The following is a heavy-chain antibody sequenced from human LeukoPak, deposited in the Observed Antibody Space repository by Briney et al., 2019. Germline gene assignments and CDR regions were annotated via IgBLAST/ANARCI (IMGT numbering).Heavy chain of an antibody. D-gene: IGHD3-10*01. V-gene: IGHV4-34*01. CDR1: GGSFSGYY. CDR3: ARWTMVRGMYNWFDP. J-gene: IGHJ5*02. Sequence: PSETLSLTCAVYGGSFSGYYWSWIRQPPGKGLEWIGEINHSGSTNYNPSLKSRVTISVDTSKNQFSLKLSSVTAADTAVYYCARWTMVRGMYNWFDPWGRGTLVTVSS. CDR2: INHSGST.